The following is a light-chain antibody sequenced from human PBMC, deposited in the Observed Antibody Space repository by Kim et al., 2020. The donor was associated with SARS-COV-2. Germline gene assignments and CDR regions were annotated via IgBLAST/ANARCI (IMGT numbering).Light chain of an antibody. CDR2: DSS. Sequence: VSPGGRATLSCKASQSVLRHLAWYRHQRGKRPSLLIYDSSKRATGVPARFSGSGSGTEFTLTIDNLQSEDFAVYYCQQYNGWPLTFGGGTKVDIK. V-gene: IGKV3-15*01. CDR3: QQYNGWPLT. CDR1: QSVLRH. J-gene: IGKJ4*01.